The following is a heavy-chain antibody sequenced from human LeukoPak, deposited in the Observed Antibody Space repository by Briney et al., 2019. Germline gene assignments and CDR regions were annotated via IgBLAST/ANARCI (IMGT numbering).Heavy chain of an antibody. CDR3: AKNALQVRGVKGPHYNWFDP. CDR2: ISGSGGST. CDR1: GFTFSSYA. V-gene: IGHV3-23*01. D-gene: IGHD3-10*01. Sequence: PGGSLRLSCAASGFTFSSYAMSWVRQAPGKGLEWVSAISGSGGSTYYADSVKGRFTISRDNSKNTLYLQMNSLRAEDTAVYYCAKNALQVRGVKGPHYNWFDPWGQGTLVTVSS. J-gene: IGHJ5*02.